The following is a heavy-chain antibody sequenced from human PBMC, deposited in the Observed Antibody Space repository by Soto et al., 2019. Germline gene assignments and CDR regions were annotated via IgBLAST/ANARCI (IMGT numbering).Heavy chain of an antibody. CDR3: AADGEPYSGTRYYYYGMDV. J-gene: IGHJ6*02. V-gene: IGHV1-58*01. Sequence: GASVKVSCKASGFTFTSSAVQWVRQARGQRLEWIGWIVVGSGNTNYAQKFQERVSITRDMSTSTAYMELSSLRSEDTAVYYCAADGEPYSGTRYYYYGMDVWGQGTTVTVSS. CDR1: GFTFTSSA. CDR2: IVVGSGNT. D-gene: IGHD1-26*01.